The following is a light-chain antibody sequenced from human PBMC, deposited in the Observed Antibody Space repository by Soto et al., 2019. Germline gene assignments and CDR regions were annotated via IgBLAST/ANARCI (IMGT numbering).Light chain of an antibody. J-gene: IGKJ1*01. CDR3: QYYDSYSWT. CDR1: QSISDW. CDR2: KAS. Sequence: DIQMTQSPSTLSASVGDRATITCRASQSISDWLAWYQQKPGKAPKFLIYKASNLESGVPSRFSGSGSGTEFTLTISSVQPDDFATYYCQYYDSYSWTFGQGTKVEIK. V-gene: IGKV1-5*03.